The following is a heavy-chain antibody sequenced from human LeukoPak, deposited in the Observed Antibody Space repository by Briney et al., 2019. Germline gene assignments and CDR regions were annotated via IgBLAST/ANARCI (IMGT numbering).Heavy chain of an antibody. CDR1: GGSISSSSYY. Sequence: SETLSLTCTVSGGSISSSSYYWGWIRQPPGKGLEWIGSIYYSGSTYYNPSLKSRVTISVDTSKNQFSLKLSSVTAADTAVYYCARTSGTYYGDYEGGYFDYWGQGTLVTVSS. CDR2: IYYSGST. J-gene: IGHJ4*02. V-gene: IGHV4-39*01. CDR3: ARTSGTYYGDYEGGYFDY. D-gene: IGHD4-17*01.